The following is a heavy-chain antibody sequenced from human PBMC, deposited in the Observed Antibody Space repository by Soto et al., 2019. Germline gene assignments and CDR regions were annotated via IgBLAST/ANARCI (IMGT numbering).Heavy chain of an antibody. CDR2: INDSGST. Sequence: QVQLQQWGAGLLKPSETLSLTCAVYGGSFSGYYWSWIRQTPGKGLEWIGEINDSGSTNHNPSLKSRVTMFVVTHKNSHSGKLTAVTAANSAVYYRPRSLLVLYGESARRGGYFYAMGVRGKGTAVTVS. CDR1: GGSFSGYY. D-gene: IGHD3-10*01. CDR3: PRSLLVLYGESARRGGYFYAMGV. V-gene: IGHV4-34*01. J-gene: IGHJ6*01.